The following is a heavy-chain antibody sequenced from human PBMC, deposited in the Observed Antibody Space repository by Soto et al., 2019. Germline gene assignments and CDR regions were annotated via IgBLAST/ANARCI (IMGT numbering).Heavy chain of an antibody. CDR1: GASITFGGYS. D-gene: IGHD1-26*01. CDR3: ARGGGSDSFDY. J-gene: IGHJ4*02. CDR2: INHLETT. Sequence: LSLTCTVSGASITFGGYSGSWIRQTPGKGLEWIGYINHLETTFYNPSFESRLTLSIDRAKNQFSLKLHSMSAADRAVYFCARGGGSDSFDYWGQGILVTVSS. V-gene: IGHV4-30-2*01.